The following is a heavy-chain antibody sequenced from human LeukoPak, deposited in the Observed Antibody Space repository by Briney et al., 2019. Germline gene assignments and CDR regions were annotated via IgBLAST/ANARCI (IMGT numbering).Heavy chain of an antibody. Sequence: PSETLSLTCTVSGGSISSYYWSWIRQPPGKGLEWIGYIYYSGSTNYNPSLKSRVTISVDTSKNQFSLKLSSVTAADTAVYYCARSASSSWFIDAFDIWGQGTMVTVSS. CDR1: GGSISSYY. CDR2: IYYSGST. D-gene: IGHD6-13*01. V-gene: IGHV4-59*12. CDR3: ARSASSSWFIDAFDI. J-gene: IGHJ3*02.